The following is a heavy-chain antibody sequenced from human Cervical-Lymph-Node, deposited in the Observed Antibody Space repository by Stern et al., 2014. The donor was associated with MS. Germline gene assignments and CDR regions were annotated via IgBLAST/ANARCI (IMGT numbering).Heavy chain of an antibody. D-gene: IGHD6-6*01. CDR2: MNPNIGNT. Sequence: VPLVESGAEVKKPGASVKVSCKASGYTFINYDINWVRQAPGRGLEWIGWMNPNIGNTGYAQEFQGRVTMTTNTSISTVYMELSSLTSDDTAVYYCARGLVVSSSLWFDPWGQGTLVTVSS. V-gene: IGHV1-8*01. J-gene: IGHJ5*02. CDR3: ARGLVVSSSLWFDP. CDR1: GYTFINYD.